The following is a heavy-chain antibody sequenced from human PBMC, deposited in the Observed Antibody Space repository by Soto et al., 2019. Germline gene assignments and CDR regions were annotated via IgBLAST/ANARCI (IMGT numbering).Heavy chain of an antibody. CDR2: ISYDGSNK. V-gene: IGHV3-30-3*01. CDR1: GFTFSSYA. J-gene: IGHJ4*02. Sequence: QVQLVESGGGVVQTGRSLRLSCAASGFTFSSYAMHWVRQAPGKGLEWVAVISYDGSNKYYADSVKGRFTISRDNSKNTLYLQMNSLRAEDTAVYYCARDGTYDYWGQGTLVTVSS. D-gene: IGHD1-26*01. CDR3: ARDGTYDY.